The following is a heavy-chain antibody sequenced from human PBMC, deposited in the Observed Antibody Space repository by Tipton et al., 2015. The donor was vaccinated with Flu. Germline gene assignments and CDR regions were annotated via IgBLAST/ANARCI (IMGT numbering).Heavy chain of an antibody. D-gene: IGHD1-26*01. Sequence: GLVKPSETLSLTCSVSGFSISRRHYWGWVRQPPGKGLEWIGRIHTSGSTNYNPSLKSRVTMSVDTSKNQFSLKLSSVTAADTAVYYCARGGGTYPSQTGRALDIWGQGTMVTVSS. CDR1: GFSISRRHY. V-gene: IGHV4-4*07. J-gene: IGHJ3*02. CDR3: ARGGGTYPSQTGRALDI. CDR2: IHTSGST.